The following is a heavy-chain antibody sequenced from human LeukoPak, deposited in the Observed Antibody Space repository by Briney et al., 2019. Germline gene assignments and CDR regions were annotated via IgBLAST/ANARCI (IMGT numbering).Heavy chain of an antibody. CDR1: GYSFTSYW. J-gene: IGHJ4*02. D-gene: IGHD5-12*01. Sequence: GESLKISCKGSGYSFTSYWIGWVRQMPGKGLEWMGIIYPGDSDTRYGPSFQGQVTISADKSISTAYLQWSSLKASDTAMYYCARHLAWAGDYDSPFDYWGQGTLVTVSS. CDR3: ARHLAWAGDYDSPFDY. V-gene: IGHV5-51*01. CDR2: IYPGDSDT.